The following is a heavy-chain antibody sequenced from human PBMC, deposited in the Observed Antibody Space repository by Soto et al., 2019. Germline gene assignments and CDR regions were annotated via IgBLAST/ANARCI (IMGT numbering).Heavy chain of an antibody. Sequence: QVQLQESGPGLVKPSETLSLTCTVSGGSVSSGSYYWSWIRQPPGKGLEWIGYIYYSGSTNYNPSLKSRVTISVDTSKNQFSLKLSSVTAADTAVYYCARERAPPRFTVTTPHGWGQGTLVTVSS. J-gene: IGHJ4*02. CDR3: ARERAPPRFTVTTPHG. D-gene: IGHD4-17*01. V-gene: IGHV4-61*01. CDR2: IYYSGST. CDR1: GGSVSSGSYY.